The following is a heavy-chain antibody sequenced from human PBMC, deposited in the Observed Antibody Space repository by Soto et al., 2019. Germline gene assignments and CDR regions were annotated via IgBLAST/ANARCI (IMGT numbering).Heavy chain of an antibody. V-gene: IGHV1-18*01. Sequence: QVQLVQSGAEVKKPGASVKVSCKASGYTFSNYGIAWVRQAPGQGLEWMGWISAYDGNTIYAQKLQDRVTMTTDTSTTTAYLDLRSLRSDDTAVYYCARDSGYFHWGQGTLVTVSS. J-gene: IGHJ4*02. D-gene: IGHD5-12*01. CDR1: GYTFSNYG. CDR3: ARDSGYFH. CDR2: ISAYDGNT.